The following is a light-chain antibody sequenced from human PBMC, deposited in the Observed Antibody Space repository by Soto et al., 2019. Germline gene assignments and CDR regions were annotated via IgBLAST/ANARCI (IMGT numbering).Light chain of an antibody. J-gene: IGKJ3*01. CDR1: QSVSSNY. CDR3: QQYGSSPFT. CDR2: GAS. Sequence: EIVLTQSSGTLSLSPGERATLSCRASQSVSSNYLTWYQQKPGQAPRLLIYGASSRATGIPDRFSGSGSGTDFTLTISRLEPDDFAVYYCQQYGSSPFTFGPGTTVDIK. V-gene: IGKV3-20*01.